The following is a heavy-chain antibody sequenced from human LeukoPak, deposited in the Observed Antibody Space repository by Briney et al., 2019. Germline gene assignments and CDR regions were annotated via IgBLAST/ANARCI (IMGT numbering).Heavy chain of an antibody. CDR1: GYRFTSYW. CDR3: ARLPDHSGIYYFDY. V-gene: IGHV5-51*01. J-gene: IGHJ4*02. D-gene: IGHD5-12*01. Sequence: GESLQISCKGSGYRFTSYWIGWVRQLPGKGLEWMGIIYPGDSDTRYSPSFQGQVTISADKSISTAYLQWSSLKASDTAMYYCARLPDHSGIYYFDYWGQGTLVTVSS. CDR2: IYPGDSDT.